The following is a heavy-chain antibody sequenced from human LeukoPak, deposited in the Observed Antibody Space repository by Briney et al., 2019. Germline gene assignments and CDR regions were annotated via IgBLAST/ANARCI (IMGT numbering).Heavy chain of an antibody. CDR3: ARRAVAENYFDY. V-gene: IGHV4-4*09. J-gene: IGHJ4*02. Sequence: PSETLSLTCTVSVGSISGYYWSWIRQPPGKGLEWIGYIYSSGSTTYNSSLKSRVTISVDTSKNQFSLKLSSVTAADTAVNYCARRAVAENYFDYWGQGTLVTVSS. CDR1: VGSISGYY. CDR2: IYSSGST. D-gene: IGHD6-19*01.